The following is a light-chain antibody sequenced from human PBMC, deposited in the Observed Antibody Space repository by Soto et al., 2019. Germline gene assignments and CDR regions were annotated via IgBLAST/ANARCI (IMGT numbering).Light chain of an antibody. Sequence: EIVLTQSPGTLSLSPGERATLSCRASQSVSSSYLAWYQQKPGQAPRLLIYDASTRATGIADRFSASGSGTDFTLTISRLESEDFAVYSCQQYASSPQTFGQGTKVDIK. CDR3: QQYASSPQT. J-gene: IGKJ1*01. CDR2: DAS. V-gene: IGKV3-20*01. CDR1: QSVSSSY.